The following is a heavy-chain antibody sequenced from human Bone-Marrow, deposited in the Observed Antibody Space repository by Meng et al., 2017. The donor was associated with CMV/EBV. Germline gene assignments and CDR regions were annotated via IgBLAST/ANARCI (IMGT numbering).Heavy chain of an antibody. Sequence: GESLKISCAASGSSFSTYAMNWVRQAPGKGLEWLAFLRSDGSDEHYADSVKGRFTISRDNAKNSLYLQMNSLRAEDTAVYYCAGWGEVGGDQGSFDYWGQGTLVTVSS. CDR1: GSSFSTYA. CDR2: LRSDGSDE. D-gene: IGHD2-21*02. J-gene: IGHJ4*02. V-gene: IGHV3-30*02. CDR3: AGWGEVGGDQGSFDY.